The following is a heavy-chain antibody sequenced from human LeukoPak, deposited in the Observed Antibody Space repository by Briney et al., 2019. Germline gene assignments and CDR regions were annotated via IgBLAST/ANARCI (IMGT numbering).Heavy chain of an antibody. Sequence: GGSLRLSCAASGFTFSSYWMNWVRQAPGKGLVWVSRIASDGSSTTYADSVKGRFSISRDNAKNTLYLQMNSLRAEDTALYYCAKDDSGGYFPDFWGQGTLVTVSS. D-gene: IGHD3-22*01. J-gene: IGHJ4*02. CDR1: GFTFSSYW. CDR3: AKDDSGGYFPDF. V-gene: IGHV3-74*01. CDR2: IASDGSST.